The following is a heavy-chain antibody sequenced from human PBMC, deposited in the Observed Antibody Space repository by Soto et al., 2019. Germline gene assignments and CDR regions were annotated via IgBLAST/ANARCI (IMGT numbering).Heavy chain of an antibody. CDR3: ARPQGSFTFDI. Sequence: QVQLQESGPGLVKPSQTLSLTCSVSGGSISSGGYYWSWIRQHPGKGLEWIGYIYYNGNTYYNPSLKSRVTISVDTSKNQFSLKLSSVTAADTAVYYCARPQGSFTFDIWGQGTIVTVSS. V-gene: IGHV4-31*03. CDR1: GGSISSGGYY. D-gene: IGHD6-19*01. CDR2: IYYNGNT. J-gene: IGHJ3*02.